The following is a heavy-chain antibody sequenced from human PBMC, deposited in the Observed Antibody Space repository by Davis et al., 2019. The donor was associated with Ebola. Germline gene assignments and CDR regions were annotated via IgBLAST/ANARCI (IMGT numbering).Heavy chain of an antibody. J-gene: IGHJ4*02. CDR1: GGTLSRYT. V-gene: IGHV1-69*13. D-gene: IGHD5-24*01. Sequence: SVKVSCKASGGTLSRYTISWVRQVPGQGLEWMGGIIPIIGTANNAQKFQGRVTITADESTSTAYMELSSLRYEDTAVYYCATSRDGYTPDDYWGQGTLVTVSS. CDR3: ATSRDGYTPDDY. CDR2: IIPIIGTA.